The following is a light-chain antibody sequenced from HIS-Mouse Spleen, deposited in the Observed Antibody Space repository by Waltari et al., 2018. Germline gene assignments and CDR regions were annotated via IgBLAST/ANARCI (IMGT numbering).Light chain of an antibody. CDR3: YSTDSSGNHRV. CDR1: ALPKKY. V-gene: IGLV3-10*01. J-gene: IGLJ2*01. Sequence: SYELTQPPSVSVSPGQTARITCSGDALPKKYAYWYQQKSGQAPVLVIYVDSKRPSGIPGRFSGSSSGTMANLTISGAQVEDEADYYCYSTDSSGNHRVFGGGTKLTVL. CDR2: VDS.